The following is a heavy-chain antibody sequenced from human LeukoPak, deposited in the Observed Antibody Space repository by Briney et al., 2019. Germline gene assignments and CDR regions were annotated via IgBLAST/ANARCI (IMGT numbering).Heavy chain of an antibody. CDR3: ARDGAGYNWNDETDYYYYYYMDV. J-gene: IGHJ6*03. V-gene: IGHV3-20*04. CDR2: INWNGGST. Sequence: GGSLRLSCAASGFTFDDYGMSWVRQAPGKGLEWVSGINWNGGSTGYADSVKGRFTISRDNAKNSLYLQMNSLRAEDTAVYYCARDGAGYNWNDETDYYYYYYMDVWGKGTTVTVSS. D-gene: IGHD1-20*01. CDR1: GFTFDDYG.